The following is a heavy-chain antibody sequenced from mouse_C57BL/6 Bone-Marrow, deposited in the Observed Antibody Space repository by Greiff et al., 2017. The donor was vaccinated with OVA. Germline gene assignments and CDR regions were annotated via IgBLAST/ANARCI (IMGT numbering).Heavy chain of an antibody. D-gene: IGHD1-1*01. CDR1: GFNIKDDY. J-gene: IGHJ1*03. CDR2: IDPENGDT. CDR3: TTRYYGSSWYFDV. V-gene: IGHV14-4*01. Sequence: EVQLQQSGAELVRPGASVKLSCTASGFNIKDDYMHWVKQRPEQGLEWIGWIDPENGDTEYASKFQGKATITADTSSNTAYLQLSSLTSEDTAVYYCTTRYYGSSWYFDVWGTGTTVTVSS.